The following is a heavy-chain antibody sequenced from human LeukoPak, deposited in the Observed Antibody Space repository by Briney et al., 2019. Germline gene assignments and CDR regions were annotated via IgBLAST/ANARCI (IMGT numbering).Heavy chain of an antibody. Sequence: GGSLRLSCAASGFTFSSYWMHWVRQAPGKGLVWVSRINSDGSSITYADSVKGRFSISRDNAKNTLYLQMNSLGVEDTAVYYCAREGRVSGYDFDCWGQGTLVTVSS. CDR2: INSDGSSI. CDR1: GFTFSSYW. D-gene: IGHD5-12*01. CDR3: AREGRVSGYDFDC. J-gene: IGHJ4*02. V-gene: IGHV3-74*03.